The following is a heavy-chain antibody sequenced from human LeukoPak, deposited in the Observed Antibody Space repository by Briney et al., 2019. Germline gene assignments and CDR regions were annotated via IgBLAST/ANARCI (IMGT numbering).Heavy chain of an antibody. CDR2: ISYDGSNK. CDR1: GFTFSSYG. Sequence: GGSLRLSCAASGFTFSSYGMHWVRQAPGKGLEWVAVISYDGSNKYYADSVKGRFTISRDNSKNTLYLQMNSLRAEDTAVYYCAKDRDAFPDGLDYWGQGTLVTVSS. V-gene: IGHV3-30*18. J-gene: IGHJ4*02. D-gene: IGHD5-24*01. CDR3: AKDRDAFPDGLDY.